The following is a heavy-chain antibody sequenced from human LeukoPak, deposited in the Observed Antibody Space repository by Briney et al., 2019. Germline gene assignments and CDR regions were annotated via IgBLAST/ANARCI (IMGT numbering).Heavy chain of an antibody. D-gene: IGHD3-10*01. J-gene: IGHJ4*02. CDR3: ARTYYYGSGSWQDDY. CDR2: INHSGST. Sequence: PSETLSLTCAVYGGSFSSYYWSWIRQPPGKGLEWIGEINHSGSTNYNPSLKSRVTISVDTSKNQFSLKLSSVTAADTAVYYCARTYYYGSGSWQDDYWGQGTLVTVSS. V-gene: IGHV4-34*01. CDR1: GGSFSSYY.